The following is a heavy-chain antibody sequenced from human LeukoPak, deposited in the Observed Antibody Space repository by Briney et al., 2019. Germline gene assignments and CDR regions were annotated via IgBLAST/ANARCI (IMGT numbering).Heavy chain of an antibody. J-gene: IGHJ5*02. Sequence: SVKVSCKASGYTFTGYYMHWVRQAPGQGLEWMGGIIPIFGTANYAQKFQGRVTMTEDTSTDTAYMELSSLRSEDTAVYYCATKLGYCSGGSCWGFDPWGQGTLVTVSS. D-gene: IGHD2-15*01. CDR2: IIPIFGTA. V-gene: IGHV1-69*06. CDR3: ATKLGYCSGGSCWGFDP. CDR1: GYTFTGYY.